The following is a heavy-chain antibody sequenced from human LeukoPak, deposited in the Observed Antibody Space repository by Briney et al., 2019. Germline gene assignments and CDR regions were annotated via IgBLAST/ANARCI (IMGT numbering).Heavy chain of an antibody. Sequence: PSETLSLTCTVSGGSISSYYWSWIRQPPGKGLEWIGYIYYSGSTNYNPSLKSRVTISVDTSKNQFSLKMSSVTAADTAVYYCARRFDNWGQGTLVTVSS. J-gene: IGHJ4*02. CDR3: ARRFDN. V-gene: IGHV4-59*08. CDR1: GGSISSYY. CDR2: IYYSGST.